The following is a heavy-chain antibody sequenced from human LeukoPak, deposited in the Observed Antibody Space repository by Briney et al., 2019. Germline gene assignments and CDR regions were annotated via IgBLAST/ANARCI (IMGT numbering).Heavy chain of an antibody. CDR3: VRDRELAY. Sequence: SQTLSLTCTVSAGSITSDDSYWSWIRQPPGKGLEWIGYIYQSGSTDYNPSLKSRVTISVDTSRNQFSLKLYSVTAADTAVYYCVRDRELAYWGQGILVTVSS. V-gene: IGHV4-61*08. CDR2: IYQSGST. CDR1: AGSITSDDSY. D-gene: IGHD1-1*01. J-gene: IGHJ4*02.